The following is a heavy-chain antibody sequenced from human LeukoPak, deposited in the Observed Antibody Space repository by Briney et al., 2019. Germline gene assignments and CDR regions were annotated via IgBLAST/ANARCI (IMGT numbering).Heavy chain of an antibody. D-gene: IGHD2-21*02. CDR1: GFTFSSYW. J-gene: IGHJ6*03. V-gene: IGHV3-74*01. Sequence: GGSLRLSCAASGFTFSSYWMHWVRQAPGKGLVWVSRINSDGSSTSYADSVKGRFTISRDNAKNTLYLQMNSLRAEDTAVYYCARAYCGGDCYHYYYYYMDVWGKGTTVTISS. CDR3: ARAYCGGDCYHYYYYYMDV. CDR2: INSDGSST.